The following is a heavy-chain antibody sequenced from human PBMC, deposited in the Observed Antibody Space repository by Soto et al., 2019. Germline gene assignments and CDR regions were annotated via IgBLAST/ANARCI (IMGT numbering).Heavy chain of an antibody. D-gene: IGHD3-22*01. CDR1: GFTVSSNY. CDR2: IYSGGST. V-gene: IGHV3-53*01. CDR3: ARETNYYDSSGSLVEYFQH. Sequence: XGSLRLSCSASGFTVSSNYMSWVRQAPGKGLEWVSVIYSGGSTYYADSVKGRFTISRDNSKNTLYLQMNSLRAEDTAVYYCARETNYYDSSGSLVEYFQHWGQGPLVTVSS. J-gene: IGHJ1*01.